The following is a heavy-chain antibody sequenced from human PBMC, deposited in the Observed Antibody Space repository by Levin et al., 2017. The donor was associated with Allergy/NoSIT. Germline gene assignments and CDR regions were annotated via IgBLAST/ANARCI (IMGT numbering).Heavy chain of an antibody. Sequence: GESLKISCKGSGYSFTNYWSGWVRQMPGKGLEWRGINYVGDSDTRYSPSFQGQVTISADKSTSTAYLQWSSLKASDAAMYYCGRHRWIREHDESESWGQGTMVTVSS. CDR2: NYVGDSDT. D-gene: IGHD5-18*01. V-gene: IGHV5-51*01. CDR1: GYSFTNYW. J-gene: IGHJ3*01. CDR3: GRHRWIREHDESES.